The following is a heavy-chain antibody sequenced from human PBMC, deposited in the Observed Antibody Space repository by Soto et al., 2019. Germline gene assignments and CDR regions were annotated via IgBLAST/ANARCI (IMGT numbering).Heavy chain of an antibody. Sequence: GGSLRLSCAASGVTFSGYAMSWVRQAPGKGLEWVSAITGSGDNTYYAQKLQGRVTMTTDTSTSTAYMELRSLRSDDTAVYYCARDEPPTPYYYGMDVWGQGTTVTVSS. CDR1: GVTFSGYA. J-gene: IGHJ6*02. CDR3: ARDEPPTPYYYGMDV. CDR2: ITGSGDNT. V-gene: IGHV3-23*01.